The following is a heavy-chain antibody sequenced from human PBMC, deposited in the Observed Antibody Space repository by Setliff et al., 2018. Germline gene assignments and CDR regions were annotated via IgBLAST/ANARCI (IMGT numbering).Heavy chain of an antibody. D-gene: IGHD3-3*01. CDR2: IRAYNGYT. Sequence: ASVKVSCKASGYTFTSYGISCVRQAPGQGLEWMGWIRAYNGYTNYAQKLQGGVTMTTDTSTSTAYMELRSLRTEDTAVYYCARDTYIGDFWSGYYIQGRFDPWGQGTLVTVSS. V-gene: IGHV1-18*01. CDR1: GYTFTSYG. CDR3: ARDTYIGDFWSGYYIQGRFDP. J-gene: IGHJ5*02.